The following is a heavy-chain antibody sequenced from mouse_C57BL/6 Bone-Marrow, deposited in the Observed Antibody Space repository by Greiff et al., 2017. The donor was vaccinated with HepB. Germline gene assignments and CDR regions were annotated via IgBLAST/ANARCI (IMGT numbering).Heavy chain of an antibody. CDR1: GYAFTNYL. CDR3: ARSRYDGYWEDY. V-gene: IGHV1-54*01. Sequence: QVQLQQSGAELVRPGTSVKVSCKASGYAFTNYLIEWVKQRPGQGLEWIGVINPGSGGTNYNEKFKGKATLTADKSSSTAYMQLSSLTSEDSAVYFCARSRYDGYWEDYWGQGTSVTVSP. D-gene: IGHD2-3*01. J-gene: IGHJ4*01. CDR2: INPGSGGT.